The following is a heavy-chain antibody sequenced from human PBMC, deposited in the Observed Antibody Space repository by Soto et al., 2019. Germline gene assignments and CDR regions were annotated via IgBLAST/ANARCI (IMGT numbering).Heavy chain of an antibody. Sequence: GASVKVSCKVSGYTLTELSMQWVRQAPGKRLEWMGSFDPEDGETIYAQKLQGRVTMTEDTSTDTAYMELSSLRSEDTAVYYCATVGGGTMVRGVIMTSTVHYYMDVWGKGTTVTVSS. D-gene: IGHD3-10*01. CDR2: FDPEDGET. CDR1: GYTLTELS. V-gene: IGHV1-24*01. CDR3: ATVGGGTMVRGVIMTSTVHYYMDV. J-gene: IGHJ6*03.